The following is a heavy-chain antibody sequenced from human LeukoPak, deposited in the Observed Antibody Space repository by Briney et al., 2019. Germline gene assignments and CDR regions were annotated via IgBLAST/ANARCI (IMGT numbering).Heavy chain of an antibody. CDR2: IYSGGST. CDR1: GFTVSSNY. V-gene: IGHV3-66*01. D-gene: IGHD3-9*01. Sequence: PGGSLRLSCAASGFTVSSNYMSWVRQAPGKGLEWVSVIYSGGSTYYADSVKGRFTISRDNSKNTLYLQMNSLRAEDTAVYYCARDNGILTGYYIYYWGQGTLVTVSS. J-gene: IGHJ4*02. CDR3: ARDNGILTGYYIYY.